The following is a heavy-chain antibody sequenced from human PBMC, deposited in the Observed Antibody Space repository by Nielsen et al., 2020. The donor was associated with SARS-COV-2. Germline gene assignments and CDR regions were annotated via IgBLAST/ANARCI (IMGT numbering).Heavy chain of an antibody. CDR3: ARDSSGTYRRVDY. J-gene: IGHJ4*02. Sequence: SETLSLTCTVSGGSMRSYYWSWIRQPPGKGLEWIGYIDYSGGTSYNPSLKSRVTISIETSKSQISLRLNSVTAADTAVYYCARDSSGTYRRVDYWGQGTLVTVSS. CDR1: GGSMRSYY. V-gene: IGHV4-59*13. D-gene: IGHD3-22*01. CDR2: IDYSGGT.